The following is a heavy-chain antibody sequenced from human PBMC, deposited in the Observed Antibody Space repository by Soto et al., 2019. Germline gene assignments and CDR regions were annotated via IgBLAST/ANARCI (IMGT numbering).Heavy chain of an antibody. CDR3: ARDSGAKLSSS. Sequence: GASVKFSCKASGGTFSSYRINWVRQAPGQGLEWVGGIVPIYRTADYAQKFQGRVTITADESARTAYLEVRSLKSQDTAVYYCARDSGAKLSSSWGQGTLVTVSS. D-gene: IGHD6-13*01. CDR1: GGTFSSYR. V-gene: IGHV1-69*13. J-gene: IGHJ4*02. CDR2: IVPIYRTA.